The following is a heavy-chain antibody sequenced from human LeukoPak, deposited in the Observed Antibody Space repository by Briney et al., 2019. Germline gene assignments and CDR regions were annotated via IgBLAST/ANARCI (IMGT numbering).Heavy chain of an antibody. CDR1: GGSISSYY. D-gene: IGHD1-26*01. J-gene: IGHJ5*02. CDR2: IYYTGST. V-gene: IGHV4-59*01. CDR3: ARVSLVHWFDP. Sequence: SETLSLTCTVSGGSISSYYWSWIRQPPGKGLEWIAYIYYTGSTNYIPSLKSRVTISVDTSKYQFSLRLSSVTAADTAVYYCARVSLVHWFDPWGQGTLVTVSS.